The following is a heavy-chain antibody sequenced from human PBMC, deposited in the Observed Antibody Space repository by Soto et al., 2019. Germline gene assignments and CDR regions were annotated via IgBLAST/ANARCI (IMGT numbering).Heavy chain of an antibody. CDR1: GYSFTSYW. CDR3: ARAPAEPIFDI. CDR2: IYPGDSDT. J-gene: IGHJ3*02. Sequence: GESLKISCKCSGYSFTSYWIGWVCQMPGKGLEWMGIIYPGDSDTRYSPSFQGQVTISADKSISTAYLQWSSLKASDTAMYYCARAPAEPIFDIWGQGTMVTVSS. V-gene: IGHV5-51*01.